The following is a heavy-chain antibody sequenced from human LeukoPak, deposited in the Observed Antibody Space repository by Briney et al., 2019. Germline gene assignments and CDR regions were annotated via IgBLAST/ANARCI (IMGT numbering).Heavy chain of an antibody. Sequence: ASVMVSCKTSGYTFSNFGISWVRQAPGQGLEWMGWISAYNGYTHYAQKLQGRVTMTTDTSTSTAYMELMSLRSDDTAVYYCARGRRIQLWFDFYYWGQGTLVTVSS. D-gene: IGHD5-18*01. CDR1: GYTFSNFG. CDR3: ARGRRIQLWFDFYY. V-gene: IGHV1-18*01. J-gene: IGHJ4*02. CDR2: ISAYNGYT.